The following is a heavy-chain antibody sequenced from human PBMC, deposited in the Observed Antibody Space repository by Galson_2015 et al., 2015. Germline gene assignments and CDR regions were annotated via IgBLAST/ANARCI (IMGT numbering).Heavy chain of an antibody. CDR1: GFTFSSYA. V-gene: IGHV3-23*01. CDR2: ISGSGGST. Sequence: SLRLSCAASGFTFSSYAMSWVRQAPGKGLEWVSAISGSGGSTYYADSVKGRFTISRDNSKNTLYLQMNSLRAEDTTVYYCAKVNVSTMIVVLNYGGWFDPWGQGTLVTVSS. D-gene: IGHD3-22*01. J-gene: IGHJ5*02. CDR3: AKVNVSTMIVVLNYGGWFDP.